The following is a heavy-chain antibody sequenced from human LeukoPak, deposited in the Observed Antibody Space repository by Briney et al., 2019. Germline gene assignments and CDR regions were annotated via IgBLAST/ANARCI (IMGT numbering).Heavy chain of an antibody. CDR2: MNPNSGDT. CDR3: ARGFYGDTKIVVVTGYDY. J-gene: IGHJ4*02. D-gene: IGHD3-22*01. CDR1: GYSFTGYY. V-gene: IGHV1-2*02. Sequence: PEASVKVSCKASGYSFTGYYFHWVRQAPGQGLEWMGWMNPNSGDTNVAQKFQGRVTMTRKTSINTAYMELSRLRSDDTAVYYCARGFYGDTKIVVVTGYDYWGQGTLVTVSS.